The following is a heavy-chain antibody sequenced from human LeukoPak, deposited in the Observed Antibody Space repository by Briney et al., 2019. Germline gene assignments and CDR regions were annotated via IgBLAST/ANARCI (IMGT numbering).Heavy chain of an antibody. D-gene: IGHD3-10*01. Sequence: SETLSLTCTVSGGSVNSISYYWGWIRQPPGKGLEWIGSIYYSGTISYNPSLKSRFTISIDTSNNHFSLRLSSVTAADTAVYYCARQSDYYGSGTEGYFDYWGQGTLVTVSS. CDR2: IYYSGTI. CDR3: ARQSDYYGSGTEGYFDY. CDR1: GGSVNSISYY. V-gene: IGHV4-39*01. J-gene: IGHJ4*02.